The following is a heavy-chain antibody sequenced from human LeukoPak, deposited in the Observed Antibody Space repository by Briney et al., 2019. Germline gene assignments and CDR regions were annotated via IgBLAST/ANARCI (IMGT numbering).Heavy chain of an antibody. Sequence: SETLSLTCAVYGGSFSGYYWSWIRQPPGKGLEWIGEIDHSGSTNYNPSLKSRVTISVDTSKNQFSLKLSSVTAADTAVYYCARGSPLSIFGVVISYFDYWGQGTLVTVSS. V-gene: IGHV4-34*01. D-gene: IGHD3-3*01. CDR1: GGSFSGYY. CDR3: ARGSPLSIFGVVISYFDY. J-gene: IGHJ4*02. CDR2: IDHSGST.